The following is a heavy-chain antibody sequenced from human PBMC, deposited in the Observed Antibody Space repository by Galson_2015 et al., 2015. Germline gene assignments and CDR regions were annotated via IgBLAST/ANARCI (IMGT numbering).Heavy chain of an antibody. CDR3: AKGRASGKRGLDFDY. CDR2: ISGSGGST. Sequence: SLRLSCAASGFTFSSYAMSWVRQAPGKGLEWVSAISGSGGSTYYADSVKGRFTISRGNSKNTLYLQMNSLRAEDTAVYYCAKGRASGKRGLDFDYWGQGTLVTVSS. CDR1: GFTFSSYA. D-gene: IGHD3-10*01. V-gene: IGHV3-23*01. J-gene: IGHJ4*02.